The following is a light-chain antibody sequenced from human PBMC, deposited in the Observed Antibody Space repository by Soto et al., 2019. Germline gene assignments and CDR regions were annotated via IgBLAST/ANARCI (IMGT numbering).Light chain of an antibody. Sequence: QSVLTQPASVSGSPGQSITISCTGTSSDVGGYNYVPWYQQHPGKAPKLIICDVTNRPSGVSNRFSGSKSGNAASLTISGLQAEDEADYYCSSFTTTSTYVFGTRTKVTVL. CDR2: DVT. J-gene: IGLJ1*01. CDR1: SSDVGGYNY. V-gene: IGLV2-14*01. CDR3: SSFTTTSTYV.